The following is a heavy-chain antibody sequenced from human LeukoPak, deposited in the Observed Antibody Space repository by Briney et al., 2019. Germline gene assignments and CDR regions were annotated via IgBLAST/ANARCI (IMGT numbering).Heavy chain of an antibody. Sequence: GGSLRLSCAASGFSVSGKFMSWVRQAPGKGLEWVSIIHYDGKIRYAGSVGGRFTIYRDDSENTLFLQMNSLRVDNTAVYFCASGDGYLQPYWGQGTLVTVSS. J-gene: IGHJ4*02. D-gene: IGHD2-21*01. V-gene: IGHV3-53*01. CDR3: ASGDGYLQPY. CDR1: GFSVSGKF. CDR2: IHYDGKI.